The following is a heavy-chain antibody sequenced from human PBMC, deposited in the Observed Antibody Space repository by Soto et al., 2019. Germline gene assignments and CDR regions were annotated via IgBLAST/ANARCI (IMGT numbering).Heavy chain of an antibody. Sequence: EVQLVESGGGLVQPGGSLRLSCAASGFTVSSNNMSWVRQAPGKGLEWVSVIFTGGSTYYADSVKGRFTISRHSSMNTVYLQMDSLRAEDTAVYYCARDRQSSGWLDAFDIWGQGTMVTVSS. CDR2: IFTGGST. V-gene: IGHV3-53*04. J-gene: IGHJ3*02. D-gene: IGHD6-19*01. CDR1: GFTVSSNN. CDR3: ARDRQSSGWLDAFDI.